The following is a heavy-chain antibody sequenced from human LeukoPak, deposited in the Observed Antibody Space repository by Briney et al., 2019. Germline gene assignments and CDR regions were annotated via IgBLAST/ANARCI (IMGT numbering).Heavy chain of an antibody. CDR3: ARAIFYYDSSGYRAGPDY. CDR1: GYTFTSYG. CDR2: INTKTGNP. V-gene: IGHV7-4-1*02. J-gene: IGHJ4*02. Sequence: ASVKVSCKASGYTFTSYGMNWVRQAPGQGLEWMGWINTKTGNPTYAQGFTGRFVFSLDTSVSTANLQISSLKAEDTAVYYCARAIFYYDSSGYRAGPDYWGQGTLVTVSS. D-gene: IGHD3-22*01.